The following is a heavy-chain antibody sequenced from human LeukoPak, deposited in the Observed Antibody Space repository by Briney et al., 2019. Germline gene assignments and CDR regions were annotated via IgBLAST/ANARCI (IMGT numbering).Heavy chain of an antibody. V-gene: IGHV4-4*07. CDR2: IFPSGSA. D-gene: IGHD1-26*01. Sequence: PSETLSLTCTVSGDSISTYYWSWIRQPAGKGLEWIGRIFPSGSANYNPSLKSRITMSVDTSKKQFSLKLSSVTAADTAVYYCAREVGATSSSFGSSWYRNWFDPWGQGTLVTVSS. J-gene: IGHJ5*02. CDR3: AREVGATSSSFGSSWYRNWFDP. CDR1: GDSISTYY.